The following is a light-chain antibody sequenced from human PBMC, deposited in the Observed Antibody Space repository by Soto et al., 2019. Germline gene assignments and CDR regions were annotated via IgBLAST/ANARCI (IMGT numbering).Light chain of an antibody. Sequence: EIVMTQSPVTLSVSPGDRATLSCRASQSVSSYLAWYQQKPGQAPRLLIYDASNRATGIPARFSGSGSGTDFTLTISSLEPEDFAVYYCQQRSNWPPITFGQGTRLEIK. CDR1: QSVSSY. CDR2: DAS. CDR3: QQRSNWPPIT. V-gene: IGKV3-11*01. J-gene: IGKJ5*01.